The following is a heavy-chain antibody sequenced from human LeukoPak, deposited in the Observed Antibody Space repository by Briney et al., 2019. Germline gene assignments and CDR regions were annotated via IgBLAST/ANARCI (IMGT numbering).Heavy chain of an antibody. J-gene: IGHJ5*02. CDR1: GFTFSSYG. CDR3: ARGPRGLLPFLEGFDP. CDR2: IWYDGSNK. V-gene: IGHV3-33*01. D-gene: IGHD2-15*01. Sequence: GRSLRLSCAASGFTFSSYGMHWVRQAPGKGLEWVAVIWYDGSNKYYADSVKGRFTISRDNSKNTLYLQMNSLRAEDTAVYYCARGPRGLLPFLEGFDPWGQGTLVTVSS.